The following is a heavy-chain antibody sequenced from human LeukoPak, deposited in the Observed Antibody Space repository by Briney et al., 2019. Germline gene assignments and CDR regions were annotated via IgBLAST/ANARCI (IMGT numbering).Heavy chain of an antibody. Sequence: SETLSLTCTVSGYSISSGYFWGWIRQPPGKGLEWIGSFYHSGITYYNPSLKSRVTISVEMSKNQFSLKLSSVTAADTAVYYCARSKDILTGYCFDYWGQGTLVTVSS. D-gene: IGHD3-9*01. J-gene: IGHJ4*02. CDR2: FYHSGIT. V-gene: IGHV4-38-2*02. CDR3: ARSKDILTGYCFDY. CDR1: GYSISSGYF.